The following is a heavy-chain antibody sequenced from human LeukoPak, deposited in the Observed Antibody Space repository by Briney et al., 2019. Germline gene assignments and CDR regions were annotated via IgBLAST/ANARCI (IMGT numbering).Heavy chain of an antibody. D-gene: IGHD3-3*01. Sequence: PGGSLRLSCAASGFTFSSYAMHWVRQAPGKGLEWVAVISYDGSNKYYADSVKGRFTISRDNSKNTLYLQMNSLRAEDTAVYYCARDNDYDFWSGLLSSLDYWGQGTLVTVSS. CDR2: ISYDGSNK. J-gene: IGHJ4*02. CDR1: GFTFSSYA. V-gene: IGHV3-30-3*01. CDR3: ARDNDYDFWSGLLSSLDY.